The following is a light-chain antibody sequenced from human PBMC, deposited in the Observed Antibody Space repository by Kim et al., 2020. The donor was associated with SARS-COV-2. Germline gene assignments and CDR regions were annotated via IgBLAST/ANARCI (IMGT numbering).Light chain of an antibody. J-gene: IGKJ4*01. Sequence: SVSPGERATLSCGASQNVATNLAWYQAKPGQPPRLLIYFAVTRATGVPARFSGSGSGTDFTLTISSLQSEDFAVYYCQQYNRWPTFGGGTKVDIK. CDR3: QQYNRWPT. V-gene: IGKV3-15*01. CDR2: FAV. CDR1: QNVATN.